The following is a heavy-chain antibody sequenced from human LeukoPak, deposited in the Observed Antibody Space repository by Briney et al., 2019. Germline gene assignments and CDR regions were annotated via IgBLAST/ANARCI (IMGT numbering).Heavy chain of an antibody. CDR3: ASYDSSGYYYFDY. V-gene: IGHV1-69*13. D-gene: IGHD3-22*01. J-gene: IGHJ4*02. CDR2: IIPIFGTA. CDR1: GGTFSSYA. Sequence: ASVKVSCKASGGTFSSYAISWVRQAPGQGLEWMGGIIPIFGTANYAQKFQGRVTITADESTSTAYMELSSLRSKDTAVYYCASYDSSGYYYFDYWGQGTLVTVSS.